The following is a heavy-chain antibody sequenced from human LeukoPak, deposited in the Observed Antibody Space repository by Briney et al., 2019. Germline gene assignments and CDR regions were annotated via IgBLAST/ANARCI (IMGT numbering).Heavy chain of an antibody. J-gene: IGHJ4*02. CDR1: GGSIGSFY. D-gene: IGHD6-19*01. Sequence: SETLSLTCTVSGGSIGSFYWTWIRQTPRKGLEWIGYIYCSGSTNYNPSLKSRVTISVDTSKNQFSLKLSSVTAADTAVYYCARGISSGWSRAVGYWGQGTLVTVSS. CDR2: IYCSGST. V-gene: IGHV4-59*01. CDR3: ARGISSGWSRAVGY.